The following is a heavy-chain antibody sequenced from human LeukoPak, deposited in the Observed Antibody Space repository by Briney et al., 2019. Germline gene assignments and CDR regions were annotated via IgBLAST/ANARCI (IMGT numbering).Heavy chain of an antibody. D-gene: IGHD1-14*01. CDR3: ARDQVDRIWYFDY. V-gene: IGHV3-21*01. Sequence: GGSLRLSCAASGFTFSSYSMNWVRQAPGKGLEWVSSISSNSIYVFYADSMKGRFTISRDNAKNSLSLQMDSLRAEDTAVYYCARDQVDRIWYFDYWGQGTLVTVSS. J-gene: IGHJ4*02. CDR1: GFTFSSYS. CDR2: ISSNSIYV.